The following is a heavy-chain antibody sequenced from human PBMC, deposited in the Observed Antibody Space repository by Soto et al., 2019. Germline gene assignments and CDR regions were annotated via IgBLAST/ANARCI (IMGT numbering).Heavy chain of an antibody. CDR3: ASTRFLEWEHFDY. J-gene: IGHJ4*02. CDR1: GYSFTSYW. D-gene: IGHD3-3*01. Sequence: GESLKISCKGSGYSFTSYWIGWVRQMPGKGLEWMGIIYPGDSYTRYSPSFQGQVTISADKSISTAYLQWSSLKASDTAMYYCASTRFLEWEHFDYWGQGTLVTVSS. V-gene: IGHV5-51*01. CDR2: IYPGDSYT.